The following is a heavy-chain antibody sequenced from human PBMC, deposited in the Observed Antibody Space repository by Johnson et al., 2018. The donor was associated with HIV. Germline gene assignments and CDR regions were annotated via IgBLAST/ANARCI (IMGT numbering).Heavy chain of an antibody. CDR3: ARGGKRVMAAFDI. CDR2: ISYDGSNK. J-gene: IGHJ3*02. CDR1: GFTFSSYA. Sequence: QVQLVESGGGVVQPGGSLRLSCAASGFTFSSYAMHWVRQAPGKGLEWVAVISYDGSNKYYADSVKGRLTVSRDNSKNTLYLQMNSLRAEDTAVYYCARGGKRVMAAFDIWGQGTMVTVSS. D-gene: IGHD3-16*01. V-gene: IGHV3-30*04.